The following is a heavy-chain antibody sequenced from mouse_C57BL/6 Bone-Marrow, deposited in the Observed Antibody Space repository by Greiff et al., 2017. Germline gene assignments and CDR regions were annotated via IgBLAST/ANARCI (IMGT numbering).Heavy chain of an antibody. V-gene: IGHV1-9*01. CDR1: GYTFTGYW. Sequence: QVQLQQSGAELMKPGASVKLSCKATGYTFTGYWIEWVKQRPGHGLEWIGEILPGSGSTNYNEKFKGKATFTADTSPNTAYLHLSSLATDDSSIYYCARGTTVPFAYWGQGTLVTVSA. CDR2: ILPGSGST. CDR3: ARGTTVPFAY. D-gene: IGHD1-1*01. J-gene: IGHJ3*01.